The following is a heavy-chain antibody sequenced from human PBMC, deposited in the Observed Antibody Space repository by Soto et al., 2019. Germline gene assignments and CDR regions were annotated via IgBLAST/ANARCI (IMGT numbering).Heavy chain of an antibody. CDR3: ARTNDAYGGAFDF. CDR1: GFTFVNYG. Sequence: QVHLVESGGGVVQPGRSLRLSCAVSGFTFVNYGMNWVRQAPGKGLEWVASIWYDGSKSYYGESVEGRFSIARDNSKDTLYLQMSSLRAEDTAVYYCARTNDAYGGAFDFWGRGTTVTVSP. V-gene: IGHV3-33*01. J-gene: IGHJ3*01. D-gene: IGHD3-16*01. CDR2: IWYDGSKS.